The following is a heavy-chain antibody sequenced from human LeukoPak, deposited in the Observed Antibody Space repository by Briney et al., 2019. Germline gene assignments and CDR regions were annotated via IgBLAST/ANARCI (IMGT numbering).Heavy chain of an antibody. CDR2: ISSSSSYI. D-gene: IGHD3-22*01. CDR3: AKSADYYDSSGYYLN. J-gene: IGHJ4*02. V-gene: IGHV3-21*01. CDR1: GFTFSSYS. Sequence: SGGSLRLSCAASGFTFSSYSMNWVRQAPGKGLEWVSSISSSSSYIYYADSVKGRFTISRDNSKNTLYLQMNSLRAEDTAVYYCAKSADYYDSSGYYLNWGQGTLVTVSS.